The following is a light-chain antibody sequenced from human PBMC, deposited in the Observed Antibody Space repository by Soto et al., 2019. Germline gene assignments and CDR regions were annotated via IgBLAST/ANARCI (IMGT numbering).Light chain of an antibody. CDR1: SSDVGGYNY. Sequence: QSALTQPASVSGSPGQSITISCTGTSSDVGGYNYVSWYQQRPGKAPKLMIYEVSKRPSGVSNRFSGSKSGNTASLTISGLQAEDEADYYCSSLTTNSAPFGTGTKLTVL. J-gene: IGLJ1*01. CDR3: SSLTTNSAP. CDR2: EVS. V-gene: IGLV2-14*01.